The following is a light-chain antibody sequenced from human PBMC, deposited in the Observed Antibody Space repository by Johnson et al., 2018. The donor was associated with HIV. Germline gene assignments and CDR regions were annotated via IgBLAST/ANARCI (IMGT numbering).Light chain of an antibody. Sequence: QPVLTQPPSVSAAPGQKVTISCSGSSSNIGNNYVSWYQQFPGTAPKLLIYENNKRPSGIPDRFSGSKSGTSATLGITGLQTGDEADYYCGTWDSSLNVFGTGTKVTV. V-gene: IGLV1-51*02. CDR3: GTWDSSLNV. CDR1: SSNIGNNY. CDR2: ENN. J-gene: IGLJ1*01.